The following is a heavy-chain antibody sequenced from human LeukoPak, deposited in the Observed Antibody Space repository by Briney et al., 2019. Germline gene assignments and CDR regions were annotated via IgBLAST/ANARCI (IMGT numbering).Heavy chain of an antibody. CDR1: GGSISNYY. D-gene: IGHD4-11*01. V-gene: IGHV4-59*12. J-gene: IGHJ6*03. CDR2: IYYSGST. CDR3: AVLYSNYYYYYMDV. Sequence: SETLSLTCTVSGGSISNYYWSWIRQPPGKGLEWIGYIYYSGSTNYNPSLKSRVTISVDTSKNQFSLKLSSVTAADTAVYYCAVLYSNYYYYYMDVWGKGTTVTVSS.